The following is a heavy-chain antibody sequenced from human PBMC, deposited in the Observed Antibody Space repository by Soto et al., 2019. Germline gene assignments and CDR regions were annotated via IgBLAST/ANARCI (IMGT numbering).Heavy chain of an antibody. J-gene: IGHJ3*01. CDR1: GGSINSGDYS. CDR3: ARAKSWDAYDV. CDR2: MYQSGST. Sequence: PSETLSLTCTVSGGSINSGDYSWSWIRQPSGKGLEWIGYMYQSGSTFYNPSLKSRVTISIDRSENRFSLDLNSVTAADTAVYYCARAKSWDAYDVWGQGTLVTVS. V-gene: IGHV4-30-2*01. D-gene: IGHD3-10*01.